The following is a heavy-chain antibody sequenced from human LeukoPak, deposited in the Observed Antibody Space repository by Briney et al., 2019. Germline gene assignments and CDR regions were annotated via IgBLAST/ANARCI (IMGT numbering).Heavy chain of an antibody. J-gene: IGHJ6*02. V-gene: IGHV3-73*01. CDR3: ARHDCITTSCYLEAYDYYYYGLDV. CDR2: IRGKPNNYAT. Sequence: GGSLRLSCAASGFTFSGSAMHWVRQASRKGLEWVGRIRGKPNNYATAYAASVKGRFTISRDDSKNTAYLQINSLKTEDTAVYYCARHDCITTSCYLEAYDYYYYGLDVWGQGTTVTVSS. D-gene: IGHD2-2*01. CDR1: GFTFSGSA.